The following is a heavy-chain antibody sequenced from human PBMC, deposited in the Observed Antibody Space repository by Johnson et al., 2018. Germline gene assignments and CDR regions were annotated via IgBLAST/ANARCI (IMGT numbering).Heavy chain of an antibody. Sequence: QVQLQQWGAGQLKPSETLSLTCAVYGGSFGGYYWTWIRQPPGKGLEWIGEINHSGSTNYNPSLKSRLTISVDTSNNQFSLKLTSVTAADTAVYYCARGFASGSHYSIDCWGQGTLVTVSS. V-gene: IGHV4-34*01. CDR2: INHSGST. J-gene: IGHJ4*02. CDR3: ARGFASGSHYSIDC. CDR1: GGSFGGYY. D-gene: IGHD1-26*01.